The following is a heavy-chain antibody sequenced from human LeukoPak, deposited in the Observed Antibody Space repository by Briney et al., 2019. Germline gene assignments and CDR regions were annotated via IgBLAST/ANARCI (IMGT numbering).Heavy chain of an antibody. D-gene: IGHD6-19*01. CDR2: VSSSGGPT. CDR1: EFTFSDFY. J-gene: IGHJ4*02. CDR3: ARGDSSGWYFDY. Sequence: GGSLRLSCPASEFTFSDFYMSWIRQARGKGLEWVSYVSSSGGPTYYAYSVKGRFTISRDNSKNSLYLQMNSLRAEDTAVYFCARGDSSGWYFDYWGQGTLVTVSS. V-gene: IGHV3-11*01.